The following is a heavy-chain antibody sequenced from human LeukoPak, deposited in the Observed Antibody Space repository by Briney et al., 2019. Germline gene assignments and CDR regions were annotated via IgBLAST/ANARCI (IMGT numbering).Heavy chain of an antibody. D-gene: IGHD6-13*01. CDR3: ARAGIAAAVPYYYYGMDV. CDR1: GFTFSDYY. Sequence: GGSLRLSCAASGFTFSDYYMSWIRQAPGKGLEWVSYISSSGSTIYYADSVKGRFTISRDNAKNSLYLQMNSLRAEDTAVYYCARAGIAAAVPYYYYGMDVWDQGTTVTVSS. CDR2: ISSSGSTI. J-gene: IGHJ6*02. V-gene: IGHV3-11*01.